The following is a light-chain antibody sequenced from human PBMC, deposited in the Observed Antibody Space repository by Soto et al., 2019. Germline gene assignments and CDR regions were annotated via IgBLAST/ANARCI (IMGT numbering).Light chain of an antibody. J-gene: IGKJ1*01. CDR2: DMS. Sequence: KHCPATLSFPPVDISPLSCRASQNIRSFLAWYQQKPGQAPRLLIYDMSNRATGIPARFSGSGSGTDFSLTISSLDPEDFAVYYCQQRIKWPRTVGQGTKVDI. V-gene: IGKV3-11*01. CDR1: QNIRSF. CDR3: QQRIKWPRT.